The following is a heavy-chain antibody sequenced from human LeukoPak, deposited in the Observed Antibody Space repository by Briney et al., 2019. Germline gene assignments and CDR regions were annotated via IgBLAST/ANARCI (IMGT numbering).Heavy chain of an antibody. CDR2: IRQDGNEK. D-gene: IGHD3-10*01. CDR3: ARDQGTDRFDY. CDR1: GFTFSNFW. V-gene: IGHV3-7*01. Sequence: GGSLRLSCAASGFTFSNFWMSWVRQAPGKGLQWVANIRQDGNEKYYVDSVRGRFTISRDNAKNSLYLQMNSLRAEDTAVYYCARDQGTDRFDYWGQGTLVTVSS. J-gene: IGHJ4*02.